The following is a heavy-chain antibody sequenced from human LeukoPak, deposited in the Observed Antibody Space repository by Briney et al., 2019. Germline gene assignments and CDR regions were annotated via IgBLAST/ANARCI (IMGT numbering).Heavy chain of an antibody. CDR2: ISYSGST. D-gene: IGHD2-2*01. Sequence: SETLSLTCTVSGDSISSSRHSWGWIRQPPGKGLEWIGSISYSGSTYYNPSLKTRVTMSVDASENQFSLKLSSVTAADSTVYYCVRIYCTSTSCYGDSYYGMDVWGQGTTVTVSS. CDR1: GDSISSSRHS. J-gene: IGHJ6*02. CDR3: VRIYCTSTSCYGDSYYGMDV. V-gene: IGHV4-39*01.